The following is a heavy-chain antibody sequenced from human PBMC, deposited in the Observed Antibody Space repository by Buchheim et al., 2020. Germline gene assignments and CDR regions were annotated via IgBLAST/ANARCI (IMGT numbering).Heavy chain of an antibody. J-gene: IGHJ5*01. D-gene: IGHD2-2*01. CDR3: ARDSSYAFDS. CDR2: IRTDGEGGT. CDR1: GFTFSTYP. Sequence: EVQLVESGGTLVQPGGSLRLSCVASGFTFSTYPMNWVRQAPGKGLEWISNIRTDGEGGTYYADSVKGRFTISRDTAKNSLYLLMNSLSDEDTAVYYCARDSSYAFDSWGQGTL. V-gene: IGHV3-48*02.